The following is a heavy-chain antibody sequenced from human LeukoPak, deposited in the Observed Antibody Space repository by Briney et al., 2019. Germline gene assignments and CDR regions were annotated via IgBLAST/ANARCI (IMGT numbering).Heavy chain of an antibody. CDR1: GGTFSSYA. CDR2: IIPIFGTA. J-gene: IGHJ4*02. V-gene: IGHV1-69*01. Sequence: GSSVKVSCKASGGTFSSYAISWVRQAPGQGLEWMRGIIPIFGTANYAQKFQGRVTITADESTSTAYMELSSLRSEDTAVYYCARNWNDAGSFDYWGQGTLVTVSS. CDR3: ARNWNDAGSFDY. D-gene: IGHD1-1*01.